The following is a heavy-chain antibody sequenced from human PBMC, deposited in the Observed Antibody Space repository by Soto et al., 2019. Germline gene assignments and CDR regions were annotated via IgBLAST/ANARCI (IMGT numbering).Heavy chain of an antibody. CDR3: AGHSLQQSFTY. Sequence: PSETLSLTCAVYGGSFSGYYWSWIRQPPGKGLEWIGEINHSGSTNYNPSLKSRVTISVGTSKNQFSLKLSSVTAADTAVYYCAGHSLQQSFTYWGQGTQVTVSS. D-gene: IGHD6-13*01. J-gene: IGHJ4*02. V-gene: IGHV4-34*01. CDR1: GGSFSGYY. CDR2: INHSGST.